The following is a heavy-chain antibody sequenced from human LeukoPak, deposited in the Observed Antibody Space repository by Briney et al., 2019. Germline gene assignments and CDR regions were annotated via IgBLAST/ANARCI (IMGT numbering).Heavy chain of an antibody. D-gene: IGHD6-13*01. CDR2: FYNSGSS. CDR1: GVSISSFY. Sequence: SETLSLTCSVSGVSISSFYWTWIRQVPGKGLEWIGYFYNSGSSDYSPSLKSRATFSEDTSKNHFSLSLSAVTAADTAVYHCARGGLAAAGTWGQGTLVTVSS. V-gene: IGHV4-59*01. CDR3: ARGGLAAAGT. J-gene: IGHJ5*02.